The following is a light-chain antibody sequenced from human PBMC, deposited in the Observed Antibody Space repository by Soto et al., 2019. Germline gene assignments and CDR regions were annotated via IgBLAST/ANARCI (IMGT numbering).Light chain of an antibody. J-gene: IGKJ5*01. V-gene: IGKV3-11*01. Sequence: EMVLTQSPATLCLSPGERATLSCRASQSVSSYLAWYQQKPGQAPRLLIYDASNRATGIPARFSGSGSGTDFTLTISSLEPEDFAVYYCQQRSNWITFGQGTRLEIK. CDR1: QSVSSY. CDR3: QQRSNWIT. CDR2: DAS.